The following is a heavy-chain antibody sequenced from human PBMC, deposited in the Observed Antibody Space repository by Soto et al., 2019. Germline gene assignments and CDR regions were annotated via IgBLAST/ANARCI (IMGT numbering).Heavy chain of an antibody. Sequence: QVQLVESGGGVVQPGRSLRLSCAASGFTFTNYGMHWVRQAPGKGLGWVAVISYDGRKTYYADSVKGRFTISRDISKNTLYLQMNSLRAEDTAVYYGAQFWGPIPATVDDYWGQGSLVTVSS. CDR3: AQFWGPIPATVDDY. D-gene: IGHD6-13*01. J-gene: IGHJ4*02. CDR1: GFTFTNYG. CDR2: ISYDGRKT. V-gene: IGHV3-30*18.